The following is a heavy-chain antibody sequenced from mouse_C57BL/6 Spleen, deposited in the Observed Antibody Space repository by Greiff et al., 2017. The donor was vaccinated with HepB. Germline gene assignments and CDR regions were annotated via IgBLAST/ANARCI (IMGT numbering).Heavy chain of an antibody. Sequence: EVQLQQSGAELVRPGASVKLSCTASGFNIQDYYMHWVKQRPEQGLEWIGRIDPEDGDTEYAPKFQGKATMTADTSSNTAYLQLSSLTSEDTAVYYCTTTPYYGDAMDYWGQGTSVTVSS. D-gene: IGHD1-1*01. J-gene: IGHJ4*01. CDR2: IDPEDGDT. V-gene: IGHV14-1*01. CDR1: GFNIQDYY. CDR3: TTTPYYGDAMDY.